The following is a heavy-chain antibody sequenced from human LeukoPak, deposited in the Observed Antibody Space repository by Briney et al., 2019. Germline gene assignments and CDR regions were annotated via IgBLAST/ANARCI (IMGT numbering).Heavy chain of an antibody. Sequence: PGGSLRLSCAVSGITVSNYGMAWVRQAPGKGRDGVEGISNRGGGTNYADSVKGRFTISRDNPKNTLYLQMSSLRAEDTAVYFCAKRGVVIRVILVGFHREAYYFDSWGQGALVTVSS. V-gene: IGHV3-23*01. CDR2: ISNRGGGT. J-gene: IGHJ4*02. CDR1: GITVSNYG. CDR3: AKRGVVIRVILVGFHREAYYFDS. D-gene: IGHD3-22*01.